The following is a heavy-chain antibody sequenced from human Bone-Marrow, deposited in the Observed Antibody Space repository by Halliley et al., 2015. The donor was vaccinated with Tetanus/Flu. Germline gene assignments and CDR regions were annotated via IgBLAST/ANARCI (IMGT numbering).Heavy chain of an antibody. CDR3: ARTSDYGDYRRGTYAMDV. CDR2: YYTGRGS. D-gene: IGHD4-17*01. J-gene: IGHJ6*02. Sequence: YYTGRGSNYNPSLKGRGTRSVDTSKNQFSLTLSPVTAADTAVYYCARTSDYGDYRRGTYAMDVWGQGTTVTVS. V-gene: IGHV4-59*01.